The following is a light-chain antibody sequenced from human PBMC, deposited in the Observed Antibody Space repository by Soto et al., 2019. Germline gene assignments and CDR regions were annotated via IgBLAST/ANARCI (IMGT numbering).Light chain of an antibody. CDR1: QGISSY. CDR2: AAS. V-gene: IGKV1-8*01. CDR3: QQYYRYPLT. Sequence: ALRMTQSPSSLSASTGDRVTITCRASQGISSYLAWYQQKQGKAPKLLIYAASTLQSGVPSRFSGSGSGTDGTITISCLQSEDCETYDCQQYYRYPLTFGGGTKVDIK. J-gene: IGKJ4*01.